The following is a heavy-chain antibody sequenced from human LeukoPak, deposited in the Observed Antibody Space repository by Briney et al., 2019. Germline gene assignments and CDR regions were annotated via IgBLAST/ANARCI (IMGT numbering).Heavy chain of an antibody. Sequence: PSETLSLTCSVSGASISGGTYYWGWIRQPPGKGLEWIGSIYYTGSTYDNPSLKSRVTISADTSKNQFSLELSSVTAADTAVYFCVRGYCSGRTCYHFDYWGQGTLVTVSS. V-gene: IGHV4-39*07. CDR3: VRGYCSGRTCYHFDY. CDR2: IYYTGST. CDR1: GASISGGTYY. D-gene: IGHD2-15*01. J-gene: IGHJ4*02.